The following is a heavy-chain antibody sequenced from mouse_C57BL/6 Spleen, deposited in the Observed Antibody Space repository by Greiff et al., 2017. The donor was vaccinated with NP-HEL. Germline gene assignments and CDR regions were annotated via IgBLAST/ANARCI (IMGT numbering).Heavy chain of an antibody. CDR3: AREHYGSSSLPY. CDR1: GYAFSSSW. CDR2: IYPGDGDT. Sequence: QVQLKQSGPELVKPGASVKISCKASGYAFSSSWMNWVKQRPGKGLEWIGRIYPGDGDTNYNGKFKGKATLTADKSSSTAYMQLSSLTSEDSAVYFCAREHYGSSSLPYWGQGTLVTVSA. D-gene: IGHD1-1*01. V-gene: IGHV1-82*01. J-gene: IGHJ3*01.